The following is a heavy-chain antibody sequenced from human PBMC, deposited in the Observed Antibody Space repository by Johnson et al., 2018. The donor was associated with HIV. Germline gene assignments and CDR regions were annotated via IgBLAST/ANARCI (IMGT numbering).Heavy chain of an antibody. CDR1: GFTFSDYY. V-gene: IGHV3-11*04. CDR2: ISSSGSTI. D-gene: IGHD6-13*01. CDR3: AIDRGRHSSNWYDAFAI. Sequence: VQLVESGGGLVKPGGSLRLSCAASGFTFSDYYMSWIRQAPGKGLEWVSYISSSGSTIYYADSVMGRFTISRDNAKNSLYLQMNSLRAEDTAVYYCAIDRGRHSSNWYDAFAIWGQGTVVTVSS. J-gene: IGHJ3*02.